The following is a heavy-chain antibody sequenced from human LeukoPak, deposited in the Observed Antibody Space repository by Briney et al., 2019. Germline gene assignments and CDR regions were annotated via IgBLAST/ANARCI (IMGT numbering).Heavy chain of an antibody. V-gene: IGHV4-59*08. CDR1: GGSITSDC. J-gene: IGHJ4*02. D-gene: IGHD2/OR15-2a*01. CDR3: ARQRNIYSGFDY. Sequence: SETLSLTCTVSGGSITSDCWSWIRQPPGKGLEWNGYIYYSVSTNYNPSLKSRVNITLDTSRNEFSLKLSSVTAADTAVYYCARQRNIYSGFDYWGQGTLATVSS. CDR2: IYYSVST.